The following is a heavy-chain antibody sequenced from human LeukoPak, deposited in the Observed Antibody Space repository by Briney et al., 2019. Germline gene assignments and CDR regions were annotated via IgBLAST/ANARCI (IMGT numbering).Heavy chain of an antibody. CDR3: AREFRASSGYYFNYYYGMDV. D-gene: IGHD3-22*01. Sequence: GGSLRLSCAASGFTFSSYAMHWVRQAPGKGLEWVAVISYDGSNKYYADSVKGRFTISRDNSKNTLYLQMNSLRAEDTAVYYCAREFRASSGYYFNYYYGMDVWGQGTTVTVSS. V-gene: IGHV3-30*04. J-gene: IGHJ6*02. CDR1: GFTFSSYA. CDR2: ISYDGSNK.